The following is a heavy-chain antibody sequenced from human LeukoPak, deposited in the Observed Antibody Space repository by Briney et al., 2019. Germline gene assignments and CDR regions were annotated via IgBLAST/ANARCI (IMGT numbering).Heavy chain of an antibody. CDR1: GDTFCNYD. D-gene: IGHD6-13*01. Sequence: SVKVSCKASGDTFCNYDVTWVRQAPGQGLEWMGRIIPVFDTAKYAQNFQGRVTMTTDESSSTAYMELYSLRSEDTAVYYCALSAEKQLVYFDFWGQGTLVTVSS. CDR2: IIPVFDTA. V-gene: IGHV1-69*05. J-gene: IGHJ4*02. CDR3: ALSAEKQLVYFDF.